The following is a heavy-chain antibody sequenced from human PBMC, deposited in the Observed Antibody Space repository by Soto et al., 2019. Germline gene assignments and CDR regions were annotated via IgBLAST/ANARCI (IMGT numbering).Heavy chain of an antibody. J-gene: IGHJ4*02. CDR2: ITHDGYNR. CDR3: AKGGSFDI. D-gene: IGHD6-6*01. CDR1: GLSFSYYG. V-gene: IGHV3-30*18. Sequence: QVQLVESGGSVVQPGGSRRLSCAASGLSFSYYGLHWVRQAPGKGLEWLALITHDGYNRYYADSVKGRFTISRDNSKNTIFLQMNSLTSEDTAVYYCAKGGSFDIWGQGTPVPVSS.